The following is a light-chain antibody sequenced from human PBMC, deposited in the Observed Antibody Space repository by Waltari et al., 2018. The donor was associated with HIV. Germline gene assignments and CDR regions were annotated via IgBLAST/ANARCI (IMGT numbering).Light chain of an antibody. CDR1: HPDSRLFKF. CDR3: ASFTGDNTVM. Sequence: AVTQPASVSGLPGQSTTISCPGNHPDSRLFKFVSWYQQHSGKPPRLIIYDVDSPASGVSDRFSGSMSGNTASLTISGLRAEDEGHYYCASFTGDNTVMFGGGTEVTVL. J-gene: IGLJ3*02. V-gene: IGLV2-14*03. CDR2: DVD.